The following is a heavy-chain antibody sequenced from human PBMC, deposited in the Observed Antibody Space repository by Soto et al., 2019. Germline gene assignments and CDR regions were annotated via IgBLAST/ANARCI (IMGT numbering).Heavy chain of an antibody. CDR3: ARGLVTRYTWSFGPKTKHSWFDP. CDR2: IYYSGST. V-gene: IGHV4-39*01. D-gene: IGHD2-2*02. J-gene: IGHJ5*02. CDR1: GGSISSSSYY. Sequence: SETLSLTCTVSGGSISSSSYYWGWIRQPPGKGLEWIGSIYYSGSTYYNPSLKSRVTISVDTSKSQFSLKLSSVTAADTAVYYCARGLVTRYTWSFGPKTKHSWFDPWGQGSLVTVSS.